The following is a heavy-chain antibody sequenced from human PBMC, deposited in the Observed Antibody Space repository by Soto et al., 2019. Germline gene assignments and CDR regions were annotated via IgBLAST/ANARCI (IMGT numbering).Heavy chain of an antibody. Sequence: QLQLQESGPGLERPSETLSLTCFVSGDSIDSHDSHWNWIRQSPGKGLEWIGTVAYTGTTYYPPPLRGRVTVSADTSKNSFSLKLTSVTAADTAVYYCARHRACDTACDFDYWGQGTLVTVSS. CDR1: GDSIDSHDSH. CDR2: VAYTGTT. V-gene: IGHV4-39*01. D-gene: IGHD2-21*01. CDR3: ARHRACDTACDFDY. J-gene: IGHJ4*02.